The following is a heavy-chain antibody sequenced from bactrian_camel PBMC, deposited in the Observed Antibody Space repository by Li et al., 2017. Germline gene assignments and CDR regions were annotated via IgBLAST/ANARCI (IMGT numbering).Heavy chain of an antibody. CDR2: IDSDGTT. J-gene: IGHJ4*01. CDR1: SYTFRPYC. D-gene: IGHD1*01. V-gene: IGHV3S9*01. Sequence: HVQLVESGGGSVQAGGSLRLRCEASSYTFRPYCMAWFRQIPGKEREGVAVIDSDGTTIYADSVKGRFTISQYNASKTVVLQMNSLKPEDTAMYYCAAASAGCLAGLHSLGIISVLRWNDWGQGTQVTVS. CDR3: AAASAGCLAGLHSLGIISVLRWND.